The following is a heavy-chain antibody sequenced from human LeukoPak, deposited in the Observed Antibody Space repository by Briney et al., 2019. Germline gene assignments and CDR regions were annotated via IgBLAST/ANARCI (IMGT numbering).Heavy chain of an antibody. D-gene: IGHD3-9*01. CDR3: ARALYDILTGYYNNGRNAFDI. Sequence: GESLKISCKGSGYSFTSYWIGWVRQMPGKGLEWMGIIYPGDSDTRYSPSFQGQVTISADKSISTAYLQWSSLKASDTAMYYCARALYDILTGYYNNGRNAFDIWGQGTMVTVSS. V-gene: IGHV5-51*01. CDR1: GYSFTSYW. J-gene: IGHJ3*02. CDR2: IYPGDSDT.